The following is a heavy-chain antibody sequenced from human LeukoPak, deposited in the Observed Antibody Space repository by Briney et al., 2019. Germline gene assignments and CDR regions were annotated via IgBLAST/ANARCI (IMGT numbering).Heavy chain of an antibody. CDR1: GGSFSDYY. CDR2: INHNGGI. J-gene: IGHJ4*02. V-gene: IGHV4-34*01. Sequence: PSETLSLTRAVYGGSFSDYYWAWICQPPGQGLEWSGEINHNGGINYNPSLKSRVTLSLDTSMNHISLRLTSVTAADTGVYYCARGFLAHFYGSSSHDYWGQGTLVSVSS. CDR3: ARGFLAHFYGSSSHDY. D-gene: IGHD3-10*01.